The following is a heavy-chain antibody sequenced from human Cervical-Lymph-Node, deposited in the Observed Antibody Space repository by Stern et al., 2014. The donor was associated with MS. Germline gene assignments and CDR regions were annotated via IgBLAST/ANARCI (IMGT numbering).Heavy chain of an antibody. Sequence: VQLVESGAEVKKPGSSVKVSCQASGGTFNVYAINWLRQAPGQGPEWMGWIIPILGIANYAQKFQGRVTITADDSTRTSSMQLSSLTSNDTAVYYGARDGRHINHYGWDVWGQGTTVTVSS. CDR2: IIPILGIA. J-gene: IGHJ6*02. CDR1: GGTFNVYA. CDR3: ARDGRHINHYGWDV. V-gene: IGHV1-69*09.